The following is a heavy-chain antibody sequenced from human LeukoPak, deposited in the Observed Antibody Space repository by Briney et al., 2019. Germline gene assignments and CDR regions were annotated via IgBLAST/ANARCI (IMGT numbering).Heavy chain of an antibody. V-gene: IGHV1-2*02. J-gene: IGHJ4*02. CDR1: GYTFTSYG. CDR3: ASAVSYSYGHYFDY. CDR2: INPNSGGT. Sequence: ASVKVSCKASGYTFTSYGISWVRQAPGQGLEWMGWINPNSGGTNYAQKFQGRVTMTRDTSISTAYMELSRLISDDTAVYYCASAVSYSYGHYFDYWGQGTLVTVSS. D-gene: IGHD5-18*01.